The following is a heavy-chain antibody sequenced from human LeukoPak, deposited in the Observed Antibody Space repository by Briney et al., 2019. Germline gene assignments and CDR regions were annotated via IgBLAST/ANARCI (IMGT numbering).Heavy chain of an antibody. CDR3: ARALDYYDSSGRHAFDI. D-gene: IGHD3-22*01. Sequence: SVKVSCKASGGTFSSYAISWVRQAPGQGLEWMGGITPIFGTANYAQKFQGRVTITADESTSTAYMELSSLRSEDTAVYYCARALDYYDSSGRHAFDIWGQGTMVTVSS. V-gene: IGHV1-69*01. CDR2: ITPIFGTA. J-gene: IGHJ3*02. CDR1: GGTFSSYA.